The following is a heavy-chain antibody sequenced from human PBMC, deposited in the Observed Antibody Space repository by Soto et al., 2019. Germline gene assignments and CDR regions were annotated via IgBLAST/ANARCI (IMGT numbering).Heavy chain of an antibody. D-gene: IGHD3-3*01. CDR1: GFTFSDYG. J-gene: IGHJ4*02. CDR2: LWYDGSGE. CDR3: ARDSVRFLEHFSKDYFDY. Sequence: QVHLVESGGGVVQPGGSLRLSCAGSGFTFSDYGMHWVRQAPGKGLEWVAVLWYDGSGEYYTDSVRGRFTISRVNSKNTVSLQMNNLRDEDTGVYYCARDSVRFLEHFSKDYFDYWGQGTRVTVSS. V-gene: IGHV3-33*08.